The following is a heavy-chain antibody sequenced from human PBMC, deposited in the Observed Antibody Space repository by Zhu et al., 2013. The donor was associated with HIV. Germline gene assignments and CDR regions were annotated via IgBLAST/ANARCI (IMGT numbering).Heavy chain of an antibody. CDR3: ARSVGFYYYYYYGMDV. J-gene: IGHJ6*02. CDR2: INHSGST. V-gene: IGHV4-34*01. D-gene: IGHD3-10*01. CDR1: GGSFSGYH. Sequence: QVQLQQWGAGLLKPSETLSLTCAVYGGSFSGYHWSWIRQPPGKGLEWIGEINHSGSTNYNPSLKSRVTISVDTSKNQFSLKVTSVTAADTSVYYCARSVGFYYYYYYGMDVWGQGTTVTVSS.